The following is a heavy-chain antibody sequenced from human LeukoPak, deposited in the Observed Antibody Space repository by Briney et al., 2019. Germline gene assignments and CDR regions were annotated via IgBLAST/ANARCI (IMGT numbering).Heavy chain of an antibody. V-gene: IGHV4-39*07. CDR3: AREKLELPPPNDNWFDP. Sequence: SETLSLTCTVSGGSISSSSYYWGWIRQPPGKGLEWIGSIYYSGSTYYNPSLKSRVTISVDTSKNQFSLKLSSVTAADTAVYYCAREKLELPPPNDNWFDPWGQGTLVTVSS. D-gene: IGHD1-7*01. CDR1: GGSISSSSYY. CDR2: IYYSGST. J-gene: IGHJ5*02.